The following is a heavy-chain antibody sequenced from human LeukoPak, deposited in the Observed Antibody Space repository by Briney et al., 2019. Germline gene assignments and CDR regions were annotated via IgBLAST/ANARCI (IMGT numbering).Heavy chain of an antibody. Sequence: ASVKVSCKASGYTFTSYYMHWVRQAPGQGLEWMEIINPSGGSTSYAQKFQGRVTMTRDTSTSTVYMELSSLRSEDTAVYYCARDIVVVTAGGYYYGMDVWGQGTTVTVSS. D-gene: IGHD2-21*02. CDR2: INPSGGST. V-gene: IGHV1-46*01. J-gene: IGHJ6*02. CDR1: GYTFTSYY. CDR3: ARDIVVVTAGGYYYGMDV.